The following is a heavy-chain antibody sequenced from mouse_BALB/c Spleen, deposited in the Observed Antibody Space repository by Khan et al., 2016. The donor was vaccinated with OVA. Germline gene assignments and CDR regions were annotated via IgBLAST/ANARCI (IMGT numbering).Heavy chain of an antibody. CDR3: ASSRYWCWFAC. J-gene: IGHJ3*01. CDR1: GFTFSSFG. V-gene: IGHV5-17*02. Sequence: EVELVESGGGLVQPGGSRKLSCTASGFTFSSFGMHWVRQAPEKGLEWVAYIGSDSSTIYYADTVQGRFTISRDNPKNTLLLQLTSLRSVDTAMYYWASSRYWCWFACWGQGTLVTVSA. CDR2: IGSDSSTI. D-gene: IGHD2-12*01.